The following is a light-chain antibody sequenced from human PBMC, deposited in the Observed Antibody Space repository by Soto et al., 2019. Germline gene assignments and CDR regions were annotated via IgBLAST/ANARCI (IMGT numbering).Light chain of an antibody. CDR1: SSDIGVYAY. Sequence: QSVLTQPASVSGSPGQSITMSCTGASSDIGVYAYVSWYQHHPGEAPKLLIYDVTHRPSGVSNRFTASKSGNTASLTTSGLQAEDEADYYCSSYTSRNTVVFGGGTKLTVL. CDR2: DVT. J-gene: IGLJ2*01. CDR3: SSYTSRNTVV. V-gene: IGLV2-14*01.